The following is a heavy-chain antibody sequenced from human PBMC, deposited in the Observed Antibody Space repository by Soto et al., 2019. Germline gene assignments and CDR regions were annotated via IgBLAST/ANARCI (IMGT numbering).Heavy chain of an antibody. Sequence: SQTLSLTCVGSGDTVSSNSVAWNWVRQSPSSGLEWLGRTYYRSRLYSDYAVSVRSRIDINADTSKNQVSLQLNSVTPEDTAVYYCARSEEDSDYYYYGMDVWGQGTTVTVSS. D-gene: IGHD2-15*01. CDR1: GDTVSSNSVA. J-gene: IGHJ6*02. CDR2: TYYRSRLYS. V-gene: IGHV6-1*01. CDR3: ARSEEDSDYYYYGMDV.